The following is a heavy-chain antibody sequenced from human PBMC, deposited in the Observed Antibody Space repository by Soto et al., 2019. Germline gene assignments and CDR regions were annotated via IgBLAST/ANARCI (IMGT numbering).Heavy chain of an antibody. J-gene: IGHJ4*02. CDR1: GYTFTGYY. Sequence: ASVKVSCKASGYTFTGYYMHWVRQAPGQGLEWMGWINPNSGGTNYAQKFQGWVTMTRDTSISTAYMELSRLRSDDTAVYYCARAQGGAVAGNFDYWGQGTLVTVSS. CDR2: INPNSGGT. V-gene: IGHV1-2*04. CDR3: ARAQGGAVAGNFDY. D-gene: IGHD6-19*01.